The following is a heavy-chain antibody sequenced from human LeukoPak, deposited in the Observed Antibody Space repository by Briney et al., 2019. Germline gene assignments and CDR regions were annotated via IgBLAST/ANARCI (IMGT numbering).Heavy chain of an antibody. Sequence: GGSQRLSCSASGFSFSDYDMNWVRQAPGKGLEWVSAISGRSSHIYYGESVKGRFTISRDNAKNSLFLQMDSLGVEDTAVYYCGRAFPPLRTSSAGDLWGQGTLVIVSS. V-gene: IGHV3-21*01. CDR3: GRAFPPLRTSSAGDL. CDR2: ISGRSSHI. J-gene: IGHJ1*01. D-gene: IGHD3-16*01. CDR1: GFSFSDYD.